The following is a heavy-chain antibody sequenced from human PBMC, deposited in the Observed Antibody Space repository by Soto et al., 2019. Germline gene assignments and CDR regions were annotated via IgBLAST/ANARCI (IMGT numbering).Heavy chain of an antibody. V-gene: IGHV2-5*02. CDR1: GFSLSTRGVG. CDR2: IYWDHDK. CDR3: AHSPESRRHGRYAGWFDP. D-gene: IGHD5-12*01. J-gene: IGHJ5*02. Sequence: QITLKESGPTLVNPTQTLTLTCTFSGFSLSTRGVGGGWIRQPPGKALEWLALIYWDHDKRYSPSLKSRLTITKDTSKKPVVLTMTNMDPVDTDTYACAHSPESRRHGRYAGWFDPWGQGTLVTVSS.